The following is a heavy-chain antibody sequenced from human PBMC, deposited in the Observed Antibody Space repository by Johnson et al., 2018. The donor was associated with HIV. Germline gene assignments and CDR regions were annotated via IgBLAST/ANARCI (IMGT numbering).Heavy chain of an antibody. CDR1: GFRFSSHA. CDR2: IRGNGDST. J-gene: IGHJ3*02. CDR3: ARRRRYGDYFADAFDI. Sequence: VQLVESGGDLEQPGGSLRLSCAASGFRFSSHAMIWVRQPPGKGLEWVSGIRGNGDSTFYADSVKGRFTISRDNAKNSLYLQMNSLRAEDTALYYCARRRRYGDYFADAFDIWGQGTMVTVSS. D-gene: IGHD4-17*01. V-gene: IGHV3-23*04.